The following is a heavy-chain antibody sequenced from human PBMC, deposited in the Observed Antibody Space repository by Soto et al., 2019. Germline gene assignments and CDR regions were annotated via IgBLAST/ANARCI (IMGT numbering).Heavy chain of an antibody. Sequence: EVQLVESGGGLVKPGGSLRLSCAVSGFTFSNAWMTWVRQAPGKGLEWVGRIKSGTDGGTTDYAVPVKGRFTISRDDSXXXXXXXXXXXXXXXXXXXXXXXXXXXLVQGIIVGYFDYWGQGTLVTVSS. D-gene: IGHD3-10*01. CDR3: XXXXXXLVQGIIVGYFDY. CDR1: GFTFSNAW. CDR2: IKSGTDGGTT. J-gene: IGHJ4*02. V-gene: IGHV3-15*01.